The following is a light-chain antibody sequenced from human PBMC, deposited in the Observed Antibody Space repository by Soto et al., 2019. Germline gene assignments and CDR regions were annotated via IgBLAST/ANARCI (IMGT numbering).Light chain of an antibody. J-gene: IGKJ5*01. V-gene: IGKV3D-20*02. Sequence: EIVLTQSPGTLSLSPGERATLSCRASQSVSSSSLAWYQQKPGQAPRLLISGASSRAADIPDRFSGSGSGTDFTLTISSLEPEDFAVYYCQQRSNWPPITFGQGTRLEIK. CDR1: QSVSSSS. CDR2: GAS. CDR3: QQRSNWPPIT.